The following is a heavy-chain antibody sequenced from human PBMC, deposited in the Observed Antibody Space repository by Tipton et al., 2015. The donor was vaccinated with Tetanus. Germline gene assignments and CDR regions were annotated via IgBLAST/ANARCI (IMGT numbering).Heavy chain of an antibody. V-gene: IGHV4-61*08. CDR1: GDSISSGGHY. D-gene: IGHD3-3*01. CDR3: ARANYNFPKKGPFDS. CDR2: ISYSGST. Sequence: TLSLTCSVSGDSISSGGHYWGWIRQHPGKGLEWLAYISYSGSTNSNYALKSRITISRDTSKNQISLKLTSVTAADTAVYYCARANYNFPKKGPFDSWGQGTLVIVSS. J-gene: IGHJ4*02.